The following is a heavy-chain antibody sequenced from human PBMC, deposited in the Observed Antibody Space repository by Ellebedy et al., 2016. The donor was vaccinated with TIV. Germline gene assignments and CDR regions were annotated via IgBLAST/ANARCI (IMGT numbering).Heavy chain of an antibody. J-gene: IGHJ6*02. CDR3: ARVFSYFDPKAAGYYYGMDV. D-gene: IGHD3-9*01. Sequence: GGSLRLSCAASGFTFSDYYMSWIRQAPGKGLEWVSYISSSGSTIYYADSVKGRFTISRDNAKNSLYLQMNSLRAEDTAVYYCARVFSYFDPKAAGYYYGMDVWGQGTTVTVSS. CDR2: ISSSGSTI. V-gene: IGHV3-11*04. CDR1: GFTFSDYY.